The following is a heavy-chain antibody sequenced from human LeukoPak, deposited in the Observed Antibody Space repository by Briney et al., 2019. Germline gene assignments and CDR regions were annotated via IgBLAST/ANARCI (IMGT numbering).Heavy chain of an antibody. CDR3: ARVRYYYDSSGYYFDGYFDY. V-gene: IGHV1-8*01. CDR1: GYTFTSYD. D-gene: IGHD3-22*01. J-gene: IGHJ4*02. Sequence: GASVKVSCKASGYTFTSYDINWVRQATGQGLEWMGWMNPNSGNTGYAQKFQGRVTMTRNTSISTAYMELSSLRSEDTAVYYCARVRYYYDSSGYYFDGYFDYWGQGTLVTVSS. CDR2: MNPNSGNT.